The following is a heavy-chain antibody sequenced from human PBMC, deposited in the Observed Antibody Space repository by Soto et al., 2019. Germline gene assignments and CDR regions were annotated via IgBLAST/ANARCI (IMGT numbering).Heavy chain of an antibody. CDR2: ISGSGATK. CDR1: GFTFISHS. V-gene: IGHV3-48*02. Sequence: PGGSLRLSCGASGFTFISHSINWVRQAPGKGLEWVSYISGSGATKYYADSVKGRFTISRDNARNSLYLQMSSLSDEDTAVYYCARAIRGFSYVVDYWGQGTLVTVSS. D-gene: IGHD5-18*01. CDR3: ARAIRGFSYVVDY. J-gene: IGHJ4*02.